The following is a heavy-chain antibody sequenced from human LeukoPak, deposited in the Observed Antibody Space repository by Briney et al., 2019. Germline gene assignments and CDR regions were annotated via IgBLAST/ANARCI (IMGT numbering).Heavy chain of an antibody. D-gene: IGHD1-1*01. V-gene: IGHV3-7*01. Sequence: GGSLRLSCAASGFTISNFWMSWVRQAPGKGLEWVGNIRQDGSEKFYVDSVKGRFTISRDNAKNSLYLQMNSLRAQDTAVYYCARIRGTNWFDYWGQGTLVTVSS. CDR1: GFTISNFW. CDR3: ARIRGTNWFDY. CDR2: IRQDGSEK. J-gene: IGHJ4*02.